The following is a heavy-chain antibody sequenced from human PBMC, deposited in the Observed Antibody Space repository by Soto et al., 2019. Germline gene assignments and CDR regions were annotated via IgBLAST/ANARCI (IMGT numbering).Heavy chain of an antibody. CDR3: ARRARPDFYYMDV. V-gene: IGHV3-64*01. J-gene: IGHJ6*03. CDR2: ISSNGVGT. D-gene: IGHD6-6*01. CDR1: GFTLSGYA. Sequence: EVQLAESGGGLAQPGGSLRLSCAASGFTLSGYAMDWVRQAPGKGLEYVSGISSNGVGTYYANSVQGRFTISRDNSKNTVYLPMGSLRPEDMAVYYCARRARPDFYYMDVWGKGTMVTVSS.